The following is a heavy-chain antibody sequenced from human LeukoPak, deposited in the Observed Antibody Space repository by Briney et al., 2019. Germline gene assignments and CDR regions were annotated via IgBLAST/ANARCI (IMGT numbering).Heavy chain of an antibody. V-gene: IGHV3-23*01. Sequence: PGGSLRLSCAASGFTFSNYAMSWVRQAPGKGLDWVSAISGSGGGTYYADSVKGRFTISRDNSKNTPYLQMNSLRAEDTAVYYCAKCDGSSVWCHLDYWGQGTLVTVSS. J-gene: IGHJ4*02. CDR1: GFTFSNYA. CDR3: AKCDGSSVWCHLDY. D-gene: IGHD6-19*01. CDR2: ISGSGGGT.